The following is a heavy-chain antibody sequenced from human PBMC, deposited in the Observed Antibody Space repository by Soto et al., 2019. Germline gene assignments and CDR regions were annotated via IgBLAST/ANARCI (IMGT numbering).Heavy chain of an antibody. V-gene: IGHV4-30-4*01. CDR2: IYYSGST. D-gene: IGHD2-2*02. CDR3: ARGNAHCSSTSCYTSSPPTFDY. Sequence: SETLFLTCTVSGGSISSGDYYWSWIRQPPGKGLEWIGYIYYSGSTYYNPSLKSRVTISVDTSKNQFPLKLSSVTAADTAVYYCARGNAHCSSTSCYTSSPPTFDYWGQGTLVTVSS. CDR1: GGSISSGDYY. J-gene: IGHJ4*02.